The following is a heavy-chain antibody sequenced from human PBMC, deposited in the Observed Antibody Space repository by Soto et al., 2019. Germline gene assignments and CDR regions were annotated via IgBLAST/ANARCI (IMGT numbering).Heavy chain of an antibody. D-gene: IGHD6-19*01. CDR1: GFTFASHA. V-gene: IGHV3-23*01. CDR2: ISANGGRA. Sequence: EAQLLESGGDLIQPGGSLKLSCAASGFTFASHAVSWVRQAPGKGLEWVSGISANGGRANYADSVKGRFSLSRDNSKNTMFLQMDSLTAEDTAIYYCASWVIALGGTGYFRHWGQGTLVTVSS. CDR3: ASWVIALGGTGYFRH. J-gene: IGHJ1*01.